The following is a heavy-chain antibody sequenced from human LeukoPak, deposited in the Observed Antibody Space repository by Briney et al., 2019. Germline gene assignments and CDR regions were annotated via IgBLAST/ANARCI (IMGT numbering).Heavy chain of an antibody. CDR3: VRDGEGGLDYFDY. D-gene: IGHD3-16*01. Sequence: QTLSPTCAISGDSVSSNTAAWNWIRQSPSRGLEWLGRTYYRSTWLYDYALSLKSRININPDTSKKQFSLHLNSVTPEDTAVYYCVRDGEGGLDYFDYWGRRCLVTVSS. CDR1: GDSVSSNTAA. CDR2: TYYRSTWLY. J-gene: IGHJ4*02. V-gene: IGHV6-1*01.